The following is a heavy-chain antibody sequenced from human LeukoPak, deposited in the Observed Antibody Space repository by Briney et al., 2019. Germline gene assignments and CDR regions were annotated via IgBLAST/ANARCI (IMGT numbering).Heavy chain of an antibody. CDR1: GASFSGYY. V-gene: IGHV4-34*01. CDR2: INHTGST. J-gene: IGHJ3*02. D-gene: IGHD3-22*01. CDR3: ARGPYSYESSGAFDI. Sequence: SETLSLTCAVYGASFSGYYWSWIRQPPGKGLEWIGEINHTGSTNYNPSLKSRATISVETSKNQFSLKLSSVSAADTAVYFCARGPYSYESSGAFDIWGQGTMVTVSS.